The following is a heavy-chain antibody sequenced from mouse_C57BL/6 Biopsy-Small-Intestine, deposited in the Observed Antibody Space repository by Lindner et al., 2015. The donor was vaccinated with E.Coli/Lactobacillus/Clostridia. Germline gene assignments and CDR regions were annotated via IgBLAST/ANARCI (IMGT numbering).Heavy chain of an antibody. Sequence: VQLQESGPELVKPGASVKISCKASGYAFSSSWMNWVKQRPGKGLEWIGRIYPGDGDTNYNGRFKDRATLTADKSSSTAYMQLSSLTSEDSAVYFCARGFYGIFDYWGQGTTLTVSS. CDR1: GYAFSSSW. D-gene: IGHD2-1*01. CDR2: IYPGDGDT. V-gene: IGHV1-82*01. CDR3: ARGFYGIFDY. J-gene: IGHJ2*01.